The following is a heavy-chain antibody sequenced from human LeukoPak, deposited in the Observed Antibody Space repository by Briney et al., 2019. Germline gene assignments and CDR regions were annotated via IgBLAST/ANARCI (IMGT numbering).Heavy chain of an antibody. V-gene: IGHV4-59*01. J-gene: IGHJ4*02. Sequence: TSETLSLTCTVSGGSISSYYWSWIRQPPGKGLEWIGYIYYSGSTNYNPSLKSRVTISVDTSKNQFSLKLSSVTAADTAVYYCARARSSGWPDYWGQGTLVTVSS. D-gene: IGHD6-19*01. CDR2: IYYSGST. CDR1: GGSISSYY. CDR3: ARARSSGWPDY.